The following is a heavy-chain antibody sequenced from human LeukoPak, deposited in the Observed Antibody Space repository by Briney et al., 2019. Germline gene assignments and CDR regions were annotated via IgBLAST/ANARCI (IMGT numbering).Heavy chain of an antibody. CDR2: IYYSGST. V-gene: IGHV4-39*01. J-gene: IGHJ4*02. CDR1: GGSISSSSYY. Sequence: SETLSLTCTVSGGSISSSSYYRGWIRQPPGKGLEWIGSIYYSGSTYYNPSLKSRVTISVDTSKNQFSLKLSSVTAADTAVYYCASRGYAKIFDYWGQGTLVTVSS. CDR3: ASRGYAKIFDY. D-gene: IGHD5-12*01.